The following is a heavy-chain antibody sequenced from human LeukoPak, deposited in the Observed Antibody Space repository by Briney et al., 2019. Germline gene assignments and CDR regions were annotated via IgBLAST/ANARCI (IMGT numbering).Heavy chain of an antibody. Sequence: YPGGSLRLSCAASGFTFSIYAMSWVRQAPGKGLEWVSAISGTGGSTYYADSVKGRFTISRDNSKNTLYLQVSSLRVEDTAVYYCAKAPTHYYDSSPTKGYFDYWGQGTLVTVSS. J-gene: IGHJ4*02. CDR1: GFTFSIYA. CDR3: AKAPTHYYDSSPTKGYFDY. V-gene: IGHV3-23*01. D-gene: IGHD3-22*01. CDR2: ISGTGGST.